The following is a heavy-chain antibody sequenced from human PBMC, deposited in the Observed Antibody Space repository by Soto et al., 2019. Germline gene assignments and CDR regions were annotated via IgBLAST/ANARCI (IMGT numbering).Heavy chain of an antibody. CDR3: AKDLAYYYDSGGYYGPNFDS. J-gene: IGHJ4*02. CDR1: GFTFSSYA. V-gene: IGHV3-23*01. CDR2: ISGSGGST. D-gene: IGHD3-22*01. Sequence: GGSLRLSCAASGFTFSSYAMSWVRQAPGKGLEWVSAISGSGGSTYYADSVKGRFTISRDNSKNTLYLQMNSLRAEDTAVYYCAKDLAYYYDSGGYYGPNFDSWGKETLVTVPS.